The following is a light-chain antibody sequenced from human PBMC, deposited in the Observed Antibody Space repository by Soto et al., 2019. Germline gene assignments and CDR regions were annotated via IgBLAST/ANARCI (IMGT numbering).Light chain of an antibody. CDR1: QSVSSY. V-gene: IGKV3-11*01. CDR3: QQRSSWPIT. J-gene: IGKJ5*01. CDR2: DAS. Sequence: EIVLTQSPATLSLSPGERATLSCRASQSVSSYLAWYQQKPGQAPRLLIYDASNRATGIPARFSGSGSGTDFTLTISSLEAEDFALYYCQQRSSWPITFGQGTRLEIK.